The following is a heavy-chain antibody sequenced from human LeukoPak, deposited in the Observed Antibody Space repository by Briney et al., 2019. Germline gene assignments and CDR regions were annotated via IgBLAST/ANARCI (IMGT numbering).Heavy chain of an antibody. J-gene: IGHJ4*02. CDR2: IWYDGSNK. D-gene: IGHD4-17*01. V-gene: IGHV3-33*08. CDR3: ARDLDYGDVTPLYY. CDR1: GFTFSSYG. Sequence: SGGSLRLSCAASGFTFSSYGMHWVRQAPGKGLEWVAVIWYDGSNKYYADSVKGRFTISRDNSKNTLYLQMNSLRAEDTAVYYCARDLDYGDVTPLYYWGQGTLVTVSS.